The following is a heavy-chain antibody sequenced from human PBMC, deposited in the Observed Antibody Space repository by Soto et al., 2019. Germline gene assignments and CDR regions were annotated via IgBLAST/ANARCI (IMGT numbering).Heavy chain of an antibody. CDR2: IKQDGSEK. CDR3: ARGGLALVGYYMTLNWFDP. D-gene: IGHD3-3*01. Sequence: WGSLRLSCAASGFTFSSYWMSWFRQAPGKGLEWVANIKQDGSEKYYVDSVKGRFTISRDNAKNSLYLQMNSLRAEDTAVYYCARGGLALVGYYMTLNWFDPWGQGTLVTVSS. V-gene: IGHV3-7*01. CDR1: GFTFSSYW. J-gene: IGHJ5*02.